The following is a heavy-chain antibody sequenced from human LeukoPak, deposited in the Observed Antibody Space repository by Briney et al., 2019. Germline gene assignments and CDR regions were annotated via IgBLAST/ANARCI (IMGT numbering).Heavy chain of an antibody. V-gene: IGHV1-69*04. CDR2: IIPILGIA. D-gene: IGHD6-19*01. J-gene: IGHJ4*02. CDR1: GGTFSSYA. Sequence: ASVKVSCKASGGTFSSYAISWVRQAPGQGLEWMGRIIPILGIANYAQKFQGRVTITADKSTSTAYMELSSLRSEDTAVYYCARDLRAVAGTTDYWGQGTLVTVSS. CDR3: ARDLRAVAGTTDY.